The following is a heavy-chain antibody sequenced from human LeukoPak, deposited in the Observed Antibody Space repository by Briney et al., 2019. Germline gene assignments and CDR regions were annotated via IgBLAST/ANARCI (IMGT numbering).Heavy chain of an antibody. CDR3: ARNPSEFDY. Sequence: SGPTLVKPTQTLTLTCTFSGFSLSTSGVGVGWIRQPPGKALEWLARIDWDDDKFYSTSLKTRLTISKDTSKNQVVLTMTNMDPVDTATYYCARNPSEFDYWGQGTLVTVSS. J-gene: IGHJ4*02. V-gene: IGHV2-70*04. CDR1: GFSLSTSGVG. CDR2: IDWDDDK.